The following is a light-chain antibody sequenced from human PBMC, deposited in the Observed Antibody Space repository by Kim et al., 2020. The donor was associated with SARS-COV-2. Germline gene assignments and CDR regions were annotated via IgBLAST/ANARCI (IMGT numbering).Light chain of an antibody. V-gene: IGLV1-40*01. Sequence: QSVLTQPPSVSGAPGQRVTISCTGSSSNLGAGQNVHWYQQLPGTAPKLLIYGNNNRPSGVPDGFSGSKSGTSASLAITGLQAEDEADYYCQSYDNSLRGWGFGGGTQLTVL. CDR2: GNN. CDR3: QSYDNSLRGWG. J-gene: IGLJ2*01. CDR1: SSNLGAGQN.